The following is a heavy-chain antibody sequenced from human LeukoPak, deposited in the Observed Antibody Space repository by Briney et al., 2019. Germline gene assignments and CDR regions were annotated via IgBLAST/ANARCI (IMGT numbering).Heavy chain of an antibody. J-gene: IGHJ6*03. CDR2: ISSSSSYI. Sequence: GGSLRLSCAASGFTFSSYSMSWVRQAPGKGLEWVSSISSSSSYIYYADSVKGRFTISRDSAKNSLNLQMNSLRSEDTAVYYCARASGYGSGRNAADRNMDVWGKGTTVTVSS. V-gene: IGHV3-21*04. CDR1: GFTFSSYS. CDR3: ARASGYGSGRNAADRNMDV. D-gene: IGHD3-10*01.